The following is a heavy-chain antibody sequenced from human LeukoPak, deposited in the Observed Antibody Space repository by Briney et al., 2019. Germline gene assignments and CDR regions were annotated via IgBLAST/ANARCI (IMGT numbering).Heavy chain of an antibody. J-gene: IGHJ4*02. Sequence: SETLSLTCAVFGGSISSYYWSWIRQPPGKGLEWIGYISYSGSTNYNPSLKGRVTMSVDTSKNQFSLSLSSVTAADTAIYYCAGDQIHRAWSYYWGQGILVTVSS. D-gene: IGHD3-10*01. CDR3: AGDQIHRAWSYY. CDR2: ISYSGST. V-gene: IGHV4-59*08. CDR1: GGSISSYY.